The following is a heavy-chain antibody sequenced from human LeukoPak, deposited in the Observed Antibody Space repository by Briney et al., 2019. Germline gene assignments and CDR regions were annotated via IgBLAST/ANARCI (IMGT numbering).Heavy chain of an antibody. J-gene: IGHJ5*02. CDR2: ISGSGGST. Sequence: GGSLRLSCAASGFTCSSYAMSWVRQAPGKGLEWVSAISGSGGSTYYADSVKGRFTISRDNSKNTLYLQMNSLRAEDTAVYYCARANVVAAMADWFDPWGQGTLVTVSS. V-gene: IGHV3-23*01. CDR1: GFTCSSYA. D-gene: IGHD2-15*01. CDR3: ARANVVAAMADWFDP.